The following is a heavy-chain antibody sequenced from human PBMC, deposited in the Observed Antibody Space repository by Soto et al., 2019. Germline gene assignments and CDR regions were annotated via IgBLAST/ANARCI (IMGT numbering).Heavy chain of an antibody. Sequence: PGGSLRHSYAASGFTFSDYYMSWIRQAPGKGLEWVSYISSSGSTIYYADSVKGRFTISRDNAKNSLYLQMNSLRAEDTAVYYCARVSGIAARPSAFDIWGQGTMVTVSS. CDR1: GFTFSDYY. J-gene: IGHJ3*02. CDR2: ISSSGSTI. V-gene: IGHV3-11*01. D-gene: IGHD6-6*01. CDR3: ARVSGIAARPSAFDI.